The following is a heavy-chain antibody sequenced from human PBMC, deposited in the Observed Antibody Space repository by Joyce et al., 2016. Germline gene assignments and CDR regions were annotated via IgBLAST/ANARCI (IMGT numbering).Heavy chain of an antibody. CDR1: GLIFSSYS. CDR2: ISRDNTYR. D-gene: IGHD4-11*01. V-gene: IGHV3-21*01. J-gene: IGHJ4*02. CDR3: ARDVLTTVTKAYGY. Sequence: EVQLVESGGGLVKPGESLRLSCTASGLIFSSYSMTWVRQAPGKGREWVSSISRDNTYRFHADSVKGRFTISRDNARNSLYLQMNSLRAEDTAVYYCARDVLTTVTKAYGYWGQGTLVAVSS.